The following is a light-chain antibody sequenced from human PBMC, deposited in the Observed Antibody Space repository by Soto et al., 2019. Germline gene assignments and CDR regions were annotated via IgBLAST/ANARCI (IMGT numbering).Light chain of an antibody. V-gene: IGKV1-5*03. Sequence: DIQMTQSPSTLSASVGDRVTITCRASQSISSWLAWYQQKPGKAPKLLVYKASSLESGVPSRFSGNGSGKKFNLNISSLQPDDFATYSCQQYNSYWTFGQGTKVEIK. CDR3: QQYNSYWT. CDR1: QSISSW. CDR2: KAS. J-gene: IGKJ1*01.